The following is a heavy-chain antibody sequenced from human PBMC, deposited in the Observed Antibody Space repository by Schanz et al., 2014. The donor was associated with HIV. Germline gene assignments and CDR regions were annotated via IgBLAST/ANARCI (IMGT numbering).Heavy chain of an antibody. CDR3: AKPEYDSRGNSQSHFDY. CDR2: KWVNGTSK. V-gene: IGHV3-33*06. Sequence: QEQLVESGGGVVQPGRSLRLSWAASGFTYRNYGMHWVRQAPGKGLEWGAVKWVNGTSKFYADSVKGRFIISRDNSKNTLYLQMTTLRIDDTAVYYCAKPEYDSRGNSQSHFDYWGQGTLVTVSS. D-gene: IGHD3-22*01. J-gene: IGHJ4*02. CDR1: GFTYRNYG.